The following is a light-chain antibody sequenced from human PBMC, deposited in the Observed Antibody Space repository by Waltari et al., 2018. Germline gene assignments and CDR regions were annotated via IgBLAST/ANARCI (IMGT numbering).Light chain of an antibody. CDR2: SNN. Sequence: QSVLTQPHSASGTPGQRVTISCSGSSSNIGANAVNWYQHLPGTAPKLLILSNNPRPSGVPDRFSGSKSGTSASLAISGLQSEDESDYYCASWDDIPNGPVFGGGTKLTVL. J-gene: IGLJ3*02. CDR1: SSNIGANA. V-gene: IGLV1-44*01. CDR3: ASWDDIPNGPV.